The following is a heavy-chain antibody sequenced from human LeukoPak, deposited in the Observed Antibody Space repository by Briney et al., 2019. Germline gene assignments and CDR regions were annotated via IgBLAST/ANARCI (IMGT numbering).Heavy chain of an antibody. CDR2: INQDGSAT. J-gene: IGHJ4*02. D-gene: IGHD2-8*01. V-gene: IGHV3-7*01. CDR1: GFMFSTYW. CDR3: ARTTWGEWGMQWYFDY. Sequence: GGSLRLSCAASGFMFSTYWMSWVRQAPGEGVEWVANINQDGSATYYKNSVKGRFTIARDNAKNSLYLQMNSLRAEDTAVYHCARTTWGEWGMQWYFDYWGLGTLVTVSS.